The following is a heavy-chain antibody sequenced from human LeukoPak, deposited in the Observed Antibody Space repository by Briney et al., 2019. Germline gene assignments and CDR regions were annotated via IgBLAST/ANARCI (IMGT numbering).Heavy chain of an antibody. CDR1: GFTFSSYS. CDR2: ISSSSSYI. V-gene: IGHV3-21*01. J-gene: IGHJ4*02. CDR3: ARVGYDSSGYPL. Sequence: KSGGSLRLSCAASGFTFSSYSMNWVRQAPGKGLGWVSSISSSSSYIYYADSVKGRFTISRDNAKNSLYLQMNSLRAEDTAVYYCARVGYDSSGYPLWGQGTLVTVSS. D-gene: IGHD3-22*01.